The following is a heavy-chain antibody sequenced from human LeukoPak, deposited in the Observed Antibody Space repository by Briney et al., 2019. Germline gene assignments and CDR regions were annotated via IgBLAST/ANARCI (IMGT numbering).Heavy chain of an antibody. CDR1: GYTFTSYY. J-gene: IGHJ4*02. CDR3: ATWHYDSSGYDY. V-gene: IGHV1-69*02. D-gene: IGHD3-22*01. Sequence: ASVKVSCKASGYTFTSYYMHWVRQAPGQGLEWMGRIIPILGIANYAQKFQGRVTITADKSTSTAYMELSSLRSEDTAVYYCATWHYDSSGYDYWGQGTLVTVSS. CDR2: IIPILGIA.